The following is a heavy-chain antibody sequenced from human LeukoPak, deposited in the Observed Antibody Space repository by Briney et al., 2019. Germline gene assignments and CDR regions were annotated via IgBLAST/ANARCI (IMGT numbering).Heavy chain of an antibody. J-gene: IGHJ5*02. V-gene: IGHV1-46*01. CDR3: ARDGKLVATTSGWFDP. D-gene: IGHD5-12*01. CDR1: GYTFTSYY. CDR2: INPSGGST. Sequence: ASVKVSCKASGYTFTSYYMHWVRQAPGQGLEWMGIINPSGGSTSYAQKFQGRVTMTRDTSTSTVYMELSSLRSEDTAVYYCARDGKLVATTSGWFDPWGQGTLVTVSS.